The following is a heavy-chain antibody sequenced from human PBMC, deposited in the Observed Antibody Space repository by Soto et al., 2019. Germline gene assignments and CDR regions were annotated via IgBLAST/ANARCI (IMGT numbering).Heavy chain of an antibody. CDR2: IDNAGTDS. D-gene: IGHD3-10*01. V-gene: IGHV3-74*01. CDR3: ARGWFGPDV. CDR1: GFTLSGRS. J-gene: IGHJ6*04. Sequence: EVQLVESGGGLVQPGGSLRLSCAASGFTLSGRSMHWVRQAPGKGLVWVSGIDNAGTDSTYADSVKARFTSSRDNAKNMLYLQMNSLIVEDTAVYYCARGWFGPDVWGKGTTVTVSS.